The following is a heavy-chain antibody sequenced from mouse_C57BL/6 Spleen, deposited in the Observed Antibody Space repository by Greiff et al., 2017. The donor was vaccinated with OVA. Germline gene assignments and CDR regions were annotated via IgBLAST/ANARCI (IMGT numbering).Heavy chain of an antibody. CDR1: GFTFPDYY. Sequence: DVMLVESGGGLVQPGGSLSLSCAASGFTFPDYYMSWVRQPPGKALEWLGFIRNKANGYTTEYSASVKGRFTISRDNSQSILYLQMNALRAEDSATYYCARFGSSSLAYWGQGTLVTVSA. D-gene: IGHD1-1*01. V-gene: IGHV7-3*01. J-gene: IGHJ3*01. CDR3: ARFGSSSLAY. CDR2: IRNKANGYTT.